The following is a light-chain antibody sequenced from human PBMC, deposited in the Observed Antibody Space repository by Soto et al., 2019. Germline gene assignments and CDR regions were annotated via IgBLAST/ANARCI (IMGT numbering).Light chain of an antibody. J-gene: IGLJ2*01. CDR1: SSDIGAYKF. Sequence: QSALTQPPSASGSPGQSVAISCTGTSSDIGAYKFVSWYQQHPGKAPKLIIYEVSIRPSGVPDRFSGSKSGNTASLTVSGLLAEDEADYSCSLYAGTHSVVFGGGTKVTVL. V-gene: IGLV2-8*01. CDR3: SLYAGTHSVV. CDR2: EVS.